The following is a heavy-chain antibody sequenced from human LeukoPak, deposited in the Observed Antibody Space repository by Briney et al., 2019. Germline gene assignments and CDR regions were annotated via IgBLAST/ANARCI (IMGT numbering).Heavy chain of an antibody. CDR2: ISSSGSTI. CDR3: VREPSQGAFDI. V-gene: IGHV3-48*03. CDR1: GFNFSSYE. J-gene: IGHJ3*02. Sequence: PGGSLRLSCAASGFNFSSYEMNWVRQAPGEGLEWVSYISSSGSTIYYADSVKGRFTISRDNAKNSMYLQMNSLRAEDTAVYYCVREPSQGAFDIWGQGTMVTVSS.